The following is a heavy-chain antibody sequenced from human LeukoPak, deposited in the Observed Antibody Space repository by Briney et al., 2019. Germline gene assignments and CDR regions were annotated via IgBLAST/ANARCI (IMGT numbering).Heavy chain of an antibody. Sequence: PGGSLRLSCATSGFTFSAYEMNWVRQAPGKGLEWISYISDSGVSIHYADSVRDRFSISRDNAKDALLLQMNTLRAEDTAVYYCVRGRHSANNYGGDCWGQGTLVTVSS. D-gene: IGHD5-12*01. V-gene: IGHV3-48*03. CDR2: ISDSGVSI. CDR1: GFTFSAYE. CDR3: VRGRHSANNYGGDC. J-gene: IGHJ4*02.